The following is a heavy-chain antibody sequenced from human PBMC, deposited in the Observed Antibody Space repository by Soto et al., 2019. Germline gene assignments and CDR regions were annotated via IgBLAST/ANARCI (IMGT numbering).Heavy chain of an antibody. CDR2: IYYSGST. J-gene: IGHJ4*02. CDR1: GGSISSGGYY. Sequence: QVQLQESGPGLVKPSQTLSLTCTVSGGSISSGGYYWSWIRQHPGKGLEWIGYIYYSGSTYYNPSLKSRVTLSLATSKNQFSLKLSSVTAAHKAVYSWARRCGGPSGDYWGQGTLVTVSS. CDR3: ARRCGGPSGDY. V-gene: IGHV4-31*03. D-gene: IGHD2-15*01.